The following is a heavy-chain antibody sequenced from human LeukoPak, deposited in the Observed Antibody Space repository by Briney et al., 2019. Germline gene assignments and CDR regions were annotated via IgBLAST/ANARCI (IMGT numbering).Heavy chain of an antibody. CDR3: ARSPDILTGYRDY. D-gene: IGHD3-9*01. J-gene: IGHJ4*02. CDR2: IIPILGIA. CDR1: GGTFSSYA. Sequence: SVKVSCKDSGGTFSSYAISWVRQAPGQGLEWMGRIIPILGIANYAQKFQGRVTITADKSTSTAYMELSSLRSEDTAVYYCARSPDILTGYRDYWGQGALVTVSP. V-gene: IGHV1-69*04.